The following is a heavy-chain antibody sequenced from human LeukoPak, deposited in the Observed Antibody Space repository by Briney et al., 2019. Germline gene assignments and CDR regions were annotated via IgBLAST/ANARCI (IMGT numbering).Heavy chain of an antibody. Sequence: GSSVKVSCKASGGTFSSYAISWVRQAPGQGLEWMGWINTNTGNPTYAQGFTGRFVFSLDTSVSTAYLQISSLKAEDTAVYYCARDGGITLPDVWGQGTTVTVSS. V-gene: IGHV7-4-1*02. CDR1: GGTFSSYA. J-gene: IGHJ6*02. CDR3: ARDGGITLPDV. CDR2: INTNTGNP. D-gene: IGHD3-3*01.